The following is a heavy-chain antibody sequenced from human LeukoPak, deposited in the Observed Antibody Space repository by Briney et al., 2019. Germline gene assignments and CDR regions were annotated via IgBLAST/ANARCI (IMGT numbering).Heavy chain of an antibody. Sequence: SETLSLTCTVSGGSISSYYWSWIRQPPGEGLEWIGYVYYSGSTNYNPSLKSRVTISVDTSKNHFSLKLSSVTAADTAVYSCARSIIGTRSKFDYWGQGTLVTVSS. D-gene: IGHD1/OR15-1a*01. V-gene: IGHV4-59*08. CDR3: ARSIIGTRSKFDY. CDR2: VYYSGST. J-gene: IGHJ4*02. CDR1: GGSISSYY.